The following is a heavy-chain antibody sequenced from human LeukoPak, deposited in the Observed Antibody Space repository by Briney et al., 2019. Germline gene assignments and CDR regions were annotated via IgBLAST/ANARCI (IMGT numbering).Heavy chain of an antibody. CDR2: IYPGDSDT. J-gene: IGHJ6*02. CDR3: ARFQAMVVAARTYYYYGMDV. D-gene: IGHD2-15*01. CDR1: GYSFTSYW. Sequence: GESLKISCKGSGYSFTSYWIGWVRQMPGKGLEWMGIIYPGDSDTRYSPSFQGQVTISADKSISTAYLQWSSLKASDTAMYYCARFQAMVVAARTYYYYGMDVWGQGTTVTVSS. V-gene: IGHV5-51*01.